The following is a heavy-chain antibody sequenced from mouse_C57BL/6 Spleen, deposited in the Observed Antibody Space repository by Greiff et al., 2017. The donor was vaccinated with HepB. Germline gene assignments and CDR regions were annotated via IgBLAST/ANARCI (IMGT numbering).Heavy chain of an antibody. V-gene: IGHV3-6*01. CDR1: GYSITSGYY. J-gene: IGHJ3*01. D-gene: IGHD3-3*01. CDR2: ISYDGSN. Sequence: ESGPGLVKPSQSLSLTCSVTGYSITSGYYWNWIRQFPGNKLEWMGYISYDGSNNYNPSLKNRISITRDTSKNQFFLKLNSVTTEDTATYYCARGGRSAYWGQGTLVTVSA. CDR3: ARGGRSAY.